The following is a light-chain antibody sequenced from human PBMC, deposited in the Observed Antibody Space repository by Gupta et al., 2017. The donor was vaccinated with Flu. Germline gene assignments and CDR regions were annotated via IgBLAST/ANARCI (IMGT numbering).Light chain of an antibody. J-gene: IGLJ2*01. Sequence: SVLTPPPSVSGAPGQRVTFSCTGSSSNIGAGYGVHWYQQLPGTAPKLLIYGNSNRPSGVPDRFSGSKSGTSASLAITGLQAEDEADYYCQSYDSSLSGSHVVFGGGTKLTVL. V-gene: IGLV1-40*01. CDR3: QSYDSSLSGSHVV. CDR1: SSNIGAGYG. CDR2: GNS.